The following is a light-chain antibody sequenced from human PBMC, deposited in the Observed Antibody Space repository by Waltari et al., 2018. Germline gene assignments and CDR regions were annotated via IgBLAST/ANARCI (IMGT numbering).Light chain of an antibody. Sequence: QSALTQPASVSGSPGQSITLPSPGTSSDVGGSNYVPWYQQHPGKAPKLIIFDVSNRPAGVSSRFSGSKSGNTASLTISGLQAQDEADYYCSSYISSDTLELFGGGTSLTVL. V-gene: IGLV2-14*03. CDR2: DVS. CDR3: SSYISSDTLEL. J-gene: IGLJ2*01. CDR1: SSDVGGSNY.